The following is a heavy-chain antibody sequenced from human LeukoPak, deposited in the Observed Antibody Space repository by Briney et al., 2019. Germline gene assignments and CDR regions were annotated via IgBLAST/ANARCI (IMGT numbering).Heavy chain of an antibody. J-gene: IGHJ4*02. CDR3: ARGVEYSSSSGLGY. V-gene: IGHV4-59*01. Sequence: PSETLSLTCTVSGGSISSYYWSWIRQPPGKGLEWVGYIYYSWSTNYNPSLKSRVTISVHTSKNQFSLQLSSVTAADTAVYYCARGVEYSSSSGLGYWGQGTLVTVSS. CDR1: GGSISSYY. CDR2: IYYSWST. D-gene: IGHD6-6*01.